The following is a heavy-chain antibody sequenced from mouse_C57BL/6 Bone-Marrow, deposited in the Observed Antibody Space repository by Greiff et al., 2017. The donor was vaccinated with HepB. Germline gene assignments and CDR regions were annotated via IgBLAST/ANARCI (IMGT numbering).Heavy chain of an antibody. D-gene: IGHD2-3*01. Sequence: QVTLKESGPGLLQSSQTLSLTCSFSGFSLSTSGMGVSWIRQPSGKGLEWLAHIYWDDDKRYNPSLKSRLTISKDTSRNQVFLKITSVDTADTATYYCARRAPVYDGLFYAMDYWGQGTSVTVSS. CDR3: ARRAPVYDGLFYAMDY. CDR1: GFSLSTSGMG. J-gene: IGHJ4*01. CDR2: IYWDDDK. V-gene: IGHV8-12*01.